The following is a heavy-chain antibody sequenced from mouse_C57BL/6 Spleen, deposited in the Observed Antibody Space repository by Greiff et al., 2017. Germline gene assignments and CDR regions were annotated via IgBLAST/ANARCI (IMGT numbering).Heavy chain of an antibody. CDR3: VRPFTVVAYYYAMDY. D-gene: IGHD1-1*01. CDR2: IRSKSNNYAT. CDR1: GFSFNTYA. J-gene: IGHJ4*01. Sequence: EVMLVESGGGLVQPKGSLKLSCAASGFSFNTYAMNWVRQAPGKGLEWVARIRSKSNNYATYYADSVKDRFTISRDDSESMLYLQMYNLKTEYIAMYYCVRPFTVVAYYYAMDYWGQGTSVTVSS. V-gene: IGHV10-1*01.